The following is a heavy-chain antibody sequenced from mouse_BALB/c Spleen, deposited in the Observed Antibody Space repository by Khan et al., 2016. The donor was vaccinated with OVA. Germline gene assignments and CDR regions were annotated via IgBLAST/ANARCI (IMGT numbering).Heavy chain of an antibody. Sequence: QIQLVQSGPELKKPGETVKISCKASGYTFTNYGMNWVKQAPGKGLKWMGWINTYTGEPTYADDFKGRFVFSLKTSASTAYLQISNLKNEDMTTYFSARISSYWYSDVWGAGTTVTVSS. CDR1: GYTFTNYG. V-gene: IGHV9-1*02. CDR3: ARISSYWYSDV. D-gene: IGHD6-2*01. J-gene: IGHJ1*01. CDR2: INTYTGEP.